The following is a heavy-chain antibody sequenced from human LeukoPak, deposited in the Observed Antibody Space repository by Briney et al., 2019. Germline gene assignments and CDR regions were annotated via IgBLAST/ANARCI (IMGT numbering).Heavy chain of an antibody. CDR1: GGSISSGGYY. D-gene: IGHD3-9*01. CDR2: TNHSGST. J-gene: IGHJ3*02. CDR3: ARVYYHNDAFDI. V-gene: IGHV4-31*03. Sequence: SQTLSLTCTVSGGSISSGGYYWSWIRQHPGKGLEWIGETNHSGSTNYNPSLKSRVTISVDTSKNQFSLKLSSATAADTAVYYCARVYYHNDAFDIWGQGTMVTVSS.